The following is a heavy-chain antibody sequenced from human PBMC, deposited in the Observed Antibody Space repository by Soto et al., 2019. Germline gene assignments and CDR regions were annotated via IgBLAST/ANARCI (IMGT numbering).Heavy chain of an antibody. CDR2: IYYSGST. J-gene: IGHJ6*02. CDR3: ARDRGSSSWYINGMDV. Sequence: TLSLTCPVSGCSISSGGYYWSWIRQHPGKGLEWIGYIYYSGSTYYNPSLKSRVTISVDTSKNQFSLKLSSVTAADTAVYYCARDRGSSSWYINGMDVWGQGTTVTVSS. CDR1: GCSISSGGYY. D-gene: IGHD6-13*01. V-gene: IGHV4-31*03.